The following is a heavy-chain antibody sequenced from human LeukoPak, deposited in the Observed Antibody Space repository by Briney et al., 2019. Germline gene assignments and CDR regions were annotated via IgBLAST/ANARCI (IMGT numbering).Heavy chain of an antibody. CDR3: ARGSTVTRAFDY. CDR1: GGSISSGGYY. V-gene: IGHV4-31*03. D-gene: IGHD4-17*01. J-gene: IGHJ4*02. CDR2: IYYSGST. Sequence: SETLSLTCTVSGGSISSGGYYWSWIRQHPGKGLEWIGYIYYSGSTYYNPSLKSRVTIPVDTSKNQFSLKLSSVTAADTAVYYCARGSTVTRAFDYWGQGTLVTVSS.